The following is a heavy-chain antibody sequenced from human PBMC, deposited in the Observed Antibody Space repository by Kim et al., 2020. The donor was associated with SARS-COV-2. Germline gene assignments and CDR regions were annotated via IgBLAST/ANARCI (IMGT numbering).Heavy chain of an antibody. CDR3: ARGLRYYYGSGSYQLVYYYYGMDV. CDR1: GGSFSGYY. CDR2: INHSGST. Sequence: SETLSLTCAVYGGSFSGYYWSWIRQPPGKGLEWIGEINHSGSTNYNPSLKSRVTISVDTSKNQFSLKLSSVTAADTAVYYCARGLRYYYGSGSYQLVYYYYGMDVWGQGTTVTVSS. D-gene: IGHD3-10*01. J-gene: IGHJ6*02. V-gene: IGHV4-34*01.